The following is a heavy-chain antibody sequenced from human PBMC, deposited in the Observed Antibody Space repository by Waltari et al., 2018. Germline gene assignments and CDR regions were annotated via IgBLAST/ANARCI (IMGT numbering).Heavy chain of an antibody. J-gene: IGHJ4*03. Sequence: QVQLVESGGGVVQPGRSLRLSCAASGFTFSSYGMQWVRQAPGKGLEWVVVIWYDGSNKYYADSGKGRFTSSRDNSKNTLYLQMNSLRAEDTAVYYCARDIRYSSSWSFDYWGQGTTVTVSS. CDR1: GFTFSSYG. D-gene: IGHD6-13*01. CDR2: IWYDGSNK. CDR3: ARDIRYSSSWSFDY. V-gene: IGHV3-33*01.